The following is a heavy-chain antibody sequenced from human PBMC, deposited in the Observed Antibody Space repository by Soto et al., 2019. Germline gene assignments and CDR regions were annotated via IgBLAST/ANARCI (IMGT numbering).Heavy chain of an antibody. D-gene: IGHD2-2*01. J-gene: IGHJ6*02. CDR3: ASQGGVVVPAAIYYYGMDV. Sequence: QVQLVQSGAEVKKPGASVKVSCKASGYTFTGYYMHWVRQAPGQGLEWMGWINPNSGGTNYAQKFQGRVTMTRDTSISPAYMELSRLRSDDTAVYYCASQGGVVVPAAIYYYGMDVWGQGTTVTVSS. CDR2: INPNSGGT. V-gene: IGHV1-2*02. CDR1: GYTFTGYY.